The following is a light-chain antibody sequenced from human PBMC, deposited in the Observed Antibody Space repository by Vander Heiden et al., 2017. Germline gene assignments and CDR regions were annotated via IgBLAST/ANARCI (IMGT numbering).Light chain of an antibody. CDR1: KIGRYG. J-gene: IGLJ3*02. CDR3: QVWDNDSDHWV. Sequence: SYVLTQPPSVSVAPGQTARIACGGEKIGRYGVHWFQQKPGQAPVLVVYDDSARPSRIPDRFSGSNSENTATLTISRVEAGDEADYYCQVWDNDSDHWVFGGGTKLTVL. V-gene: IGLV3-21*02. CDR2: DDS.